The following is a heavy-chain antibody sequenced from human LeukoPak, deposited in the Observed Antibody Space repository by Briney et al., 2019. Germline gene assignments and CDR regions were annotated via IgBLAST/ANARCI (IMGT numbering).Heavy chain of an antibody. J-gene: IGHJ4*02. D-gene: IGHD3-10*01. CDR3: ASGDRVTMLRGGNIGYFDY. V-gene: IGHV1-2*02. Sequence: GASVKVSCKASGYTFSGYYMYWVRQAPGQGLEWMGWINPNSGGTDYAQKFQGRVTMTRDTSISTAYMELSRLRSDDTAVYYCASGDRVTMLRGGNIGYFDYWGQGTLVTVSS. CDR1: GYTFSGYY. CDR2: INPNSGGT.